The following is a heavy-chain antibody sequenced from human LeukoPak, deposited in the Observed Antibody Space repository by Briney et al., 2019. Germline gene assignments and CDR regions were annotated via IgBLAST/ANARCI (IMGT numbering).Heavy chain of an antibody. Sequence: GGSLILSCAASGFTFDDYDMHWVRQAPGKGLEWVSLISGDGGSIYYADSVKGRFTISRDNSKNSLYLQRNSLRTEDNALYYCGKDTWELPSARSRYGDFDCWGQGTLVAVCS. CDR2: ISGDGGSI. J-gene: IGHJ4*02. D-gene: IGHD1-26*01. V-gene: IGHV3-43*02. CDR1: GFTFDDYD. CDR3: GKDTWELPSARSRYGDFDC.